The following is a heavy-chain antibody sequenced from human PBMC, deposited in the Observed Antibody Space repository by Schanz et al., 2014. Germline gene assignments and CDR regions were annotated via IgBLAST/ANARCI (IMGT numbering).Heavy chain of an antibody. CDR3: AGAFDSSGYYFDY. V-gene: IGHV1-3*01. Sequence: QVQLVQSGAEVKKPGASVKVSCKASGYSFISHAIHWVRQAPGQRLEWMGWINAANGNTRYSQKFQGRVTITRDTSASTAYMELSSLRSEDTAVYYCAGAFDSSGYYFDYWGQGTLVTVSS. CDR2: INAANGNT. D-gene: IGHD3-22*01. CDR1: GYSFISHA. J-gene: IGHJ4*02.